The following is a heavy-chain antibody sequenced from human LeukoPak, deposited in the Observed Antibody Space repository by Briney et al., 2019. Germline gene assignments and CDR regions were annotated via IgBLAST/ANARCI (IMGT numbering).Heavy chain of an antibody. CDR2: IYTSGST. V-gene: IGHV4-4*07. D-gene: IGHD3-3*01. CDR1: GGSLSSYY. J-gene: IGHJ4*02. Sequence: SETLSLTCTVSGGSLSSYYWSWIRQPAGKGLEWIGRIYTSGSTNYNPSLKSRVTMSVDTSKIQFSLKLSSVTAAGTAVYYCARVGGDFWSGYYKYYFDYWGQGTLVTVSS. CDR3: ARVGGDFWSGYYKYYFDY.